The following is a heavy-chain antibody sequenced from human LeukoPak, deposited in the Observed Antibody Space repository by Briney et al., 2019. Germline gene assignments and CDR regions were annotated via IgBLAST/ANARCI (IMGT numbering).Heavy chain of an antibody. D-gene: IGHD3-22*01. V-gene: IGHV4-59*01. Sequence: SETLPLTCTVSAGSIISYYGSWLRQPPPKLLEWIAYIYCTGSTNYNPSLKSRVTISVDTSKNKFSLKLSAVTAADTAVYYCARSKTGLYDSSGYALVYWGQGTLVTVSS. CDR3: ARSKTGLYDSSGYALVY. CDR2: IYCTGST. CDR1: AGSIISYY. J-gene: IGHJ4*02.